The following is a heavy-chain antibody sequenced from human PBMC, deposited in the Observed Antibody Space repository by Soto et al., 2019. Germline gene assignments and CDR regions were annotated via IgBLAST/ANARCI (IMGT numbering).Heavy chain of an antibody. Sequence: EVQLLESGGGLVQPGGSLRLSCAASGFTFSSYAMSWVRQAPGKGLEWVSAISGSGGSTYYADSVKGRFTISRDNSKNTLYLQMNSLRAEDTGVYYCAKGLSHGKREVGVVSYWGQGTLVTVSS. CDR1: GFTFSSYA. CDR3: AKGLSHGKREVGVVSY. J-gene: IGHJ4*02. CDR2: ISGSGGST. D-gene: IGHD3-3*01. V-gene: IGHV3-23*01.